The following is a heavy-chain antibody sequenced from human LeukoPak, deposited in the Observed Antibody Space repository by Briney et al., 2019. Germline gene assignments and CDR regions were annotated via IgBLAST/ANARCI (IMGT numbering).Heavy chain of an antibody. Sequence: GGSLRLSCAATGFTVSSNYMSWVRQAPGEGLEWVSVLYSGGNTYYADSVKGRFTISKDNSKNTLYLQMNSLRAEDTAVYYCAGWRGFDYWGQGTLVTVSS. V-gene: IGHV3-66*01. CDR1: GFTVSSNY. J-gene: IGHJ4*02. D-gene: IGHD2-15*01. CDR3: AGWRGFDY. CDR2: LYSGGNT.